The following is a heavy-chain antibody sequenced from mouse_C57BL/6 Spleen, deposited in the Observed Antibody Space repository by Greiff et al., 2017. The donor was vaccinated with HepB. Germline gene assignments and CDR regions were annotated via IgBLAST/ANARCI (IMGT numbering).Heavy chain of an antibody. CDR1: GFNIKDDY. CDR3: TRTEDYAMDY. Sequence: EVQLQQSGAELVRPGASVKLSCTASGFNIKDDYMHWVKQRPEQGLEWIGWIDPENGDTEYASKFQGKATITADTSSNTAYLPLSSLTSDDTAVYYCTRTEDYAMDYWGQGTSVTVSS. J-gene: IGHJ4*01. V-gene: IGHV14-4*01. CDR2: IDPENGDT.